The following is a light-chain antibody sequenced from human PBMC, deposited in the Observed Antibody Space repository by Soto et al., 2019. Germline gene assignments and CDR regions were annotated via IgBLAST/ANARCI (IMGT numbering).Light chain of an antibody. CDR1: SSDVGGYNH. J-gene: IGLJ1*01. V-gene: IGLV2-14*03. CDR3: SSYRGGSGDV. CDR2: DVS. Sequence: QSALTQPASVSGSPGQSITISCTGTSSDVGGYNHVSWYQHHPGKAPTLMIYDVSNRPSGVSNRFSGSKSGNTASLTISGLQAEDEADYYCSSYRGGSGDVFATGTKLTVL.